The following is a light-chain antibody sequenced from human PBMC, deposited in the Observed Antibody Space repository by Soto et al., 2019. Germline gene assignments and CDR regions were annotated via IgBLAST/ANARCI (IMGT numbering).Light chain of an antibody. J-gene: IGKJ4*01. CDR2: AAS. Sequence: QMTQSPSSLSASVGDRVTITCRASQDITNYLGWNQQKPGKVPKLLIYAASTLQPGVPSRFNGSGSGTDFTLTINNLQPEDVATYYCQGYNSAHPSFGGGTKVETK. CDR3: QGYNSAHPS. V-gene: IGKV1-27*01. CDR1: QDITNY.